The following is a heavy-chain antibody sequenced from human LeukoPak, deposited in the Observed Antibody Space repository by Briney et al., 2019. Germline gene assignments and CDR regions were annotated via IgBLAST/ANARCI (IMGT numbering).Heavy chain of an antibody. V-gene: IGHV3-21*01. J-gene: IGHJ4*02. CDR3: ARADSSGWYLGGYFDY. CDR1: GFTFSSYS. Sequence: GGSLRLSCAASGFTFSSYSMNWVRQAPGKGLEWVSSISSSSSYIYYADSVKGRFTISRDNAKNSLYLQMNSLRAEDTAVYYCARADSSGWYLGGYFDYWGQGTLVTVSS. CDR2: ISSSSSYI. D-gene: IGHD6-19*01.